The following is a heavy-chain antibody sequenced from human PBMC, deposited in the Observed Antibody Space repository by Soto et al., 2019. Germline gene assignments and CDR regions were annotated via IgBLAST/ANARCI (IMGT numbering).Heavy chain of an antibody. CDR3: ALVKNYASGRPWYFHI. CDR2: IYSVGST. CDR1: GFTVSSNY. D-gene: IGHD3-10*01. Sequence: EVQLVESGGGLVQPGGSLRLSCAASGFTVSSNYMTWVRQAPGKGLEWVSVIYSVGSTYYADSVKGRFTISRHNLKNTLYLQMDSLRPDDTAVYYCALVKNYASGRPWYFHIWGRGTLVTVSS. J-gene: IGHJ2*01. V-gene: IGHV3-53*04.